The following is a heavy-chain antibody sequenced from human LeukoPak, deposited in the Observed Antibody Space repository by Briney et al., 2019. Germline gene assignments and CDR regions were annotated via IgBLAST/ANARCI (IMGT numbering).Heavy chain of an antibody. CDR3: ARERPGCFGDCSDY. D-gene: IGHD3-3*01. Sequence: PGGSLRLSCVASGFTFSNYEMNWVRQAPGKGLEWISYIDSSGSTIRYADSVKGRVTMSRDNARDSLYLQMSSLRAEDTAVYYCARERPGCFGDCSDYWGQGTLVTVSS. J-gene: IGHJ4*02. V-gene: IGHV3-48*03. CDR2: IDSSGSTI. CDR1: GFTFSNYE.